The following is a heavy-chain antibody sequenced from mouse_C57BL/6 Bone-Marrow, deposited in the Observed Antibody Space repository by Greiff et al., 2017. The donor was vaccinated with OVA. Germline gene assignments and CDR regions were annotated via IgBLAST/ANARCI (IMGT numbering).Heavy chain of an antibody. V-gene: IGHV1-26*01. Sequence: EVQLQQSGPELVKPGASVKISCKASGYTFTDYYMNWVMQSHGKSLEWIGDINPNNGGTSYNQKFKGKATLTVDKSSSTAYMELRSLTSEDSAVYYCARRATTVVEDYWGQGTTLTVSS. CDR2: INPNNGGT. D-gene: IGHD1-1*01. CDR3: ARRATTVVEDY. J-gene: IGHJ2*01. CDR1: GYTFTDYY.